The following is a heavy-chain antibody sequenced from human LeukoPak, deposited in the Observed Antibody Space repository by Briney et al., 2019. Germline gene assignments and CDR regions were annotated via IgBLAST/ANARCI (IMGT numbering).Heavy chain of an antibody. V-gene: IGHV5-51*01. CDR1: GYSFTSYW. J-gene: IGHJ3*02. Sequence: GESLKISCKGPGYSFTSYWIGWVRQMPGKGLEWMGIIYTGDSDTRYSPSFQGQLTISADKSISTAYLQWSSLKASDTAMYYCASVLIDAFDSWGQGRMVSVSS. D-gene: IGHD3-10*01. CDR2: IYTGDSDT. CDR3: ASVLIDAFDS.